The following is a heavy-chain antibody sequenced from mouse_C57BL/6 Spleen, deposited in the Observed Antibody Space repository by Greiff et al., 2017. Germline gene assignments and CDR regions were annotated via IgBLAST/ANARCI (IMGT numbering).Heavy chain of an antibody. V-gene: IGHV1-15*01. Sequence: VQLQESGAELVRPGASVTLSCKASGYTFTDYEMHWVKQTPVHGLEWIGAIDPETGGTAYNQKFKGKAILTADKSSSTAYMELRSLTSEDSAVYYCTRYWGYDGYSFAYWGQGTLVTVSA. CDR2: IDPETGGT. D-gene: IGHD2-3*01. CDR3: TRYWGYDGYSFAY. J-gene: IGHJ3*01. CDR1: GYTFTDYE.